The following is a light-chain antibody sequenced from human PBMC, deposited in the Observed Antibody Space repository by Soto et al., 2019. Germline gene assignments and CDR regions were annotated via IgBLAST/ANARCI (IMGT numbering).Light chain of an antibody. Sequence: DIQMTQSPSTLSASVGDRVTITCRASQSILYWLAWYQQKPGKAPNLLIYQASTLESGVPSRFSGSGSGTEFTLPISSLQPDDFATYYCQDYSSTSGLTFAGGTQVEIK. V-gene: IGKV1-5*03. CDR3: QDYSSTSGLT. CDR2: QAS. J-gene: IGKJ4*01. CDR1: QSILYW.